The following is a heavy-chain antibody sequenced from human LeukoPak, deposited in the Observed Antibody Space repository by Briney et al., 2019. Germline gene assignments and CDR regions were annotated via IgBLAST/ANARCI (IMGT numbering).Heavy chain of an antibody. CDR1: GFTFSGYE. D-gene: IGHD3-10*02. CDR3: ARDFLSPMSFYMDV. Sequence: PGGSLRLSCAASGFTFSGYEMNWVHQAPGKGLEWVSSITSRSSYIYYVDSVKGRFTISRDNAKNSLYLQMNSLRAEDTAVYYCARDFLSPMSFYMDVWGKGTTVTVSS. J-gene: IGHJ6*03. V-gene: IGHV3-21*01. CDR2: ITSRSSYI.